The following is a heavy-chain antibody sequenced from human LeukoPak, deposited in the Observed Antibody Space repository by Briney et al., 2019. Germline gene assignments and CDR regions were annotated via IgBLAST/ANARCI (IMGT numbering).Heavy chain of an antibody. CDR2: ISYTGSA. D-gene: IGHD3-10*01. V-gene: IGHV4-39*01. J-gene: IGHJ6*03. CDR1: GGSISTSIYF. CDR3: ARVYGSGSYYNGYYYYYMDV. Sequence: SETLSLTCSVSGGSISTSIYFWGWIRQPPGKGLEYVGSISYTGSAYYNPSLKSRVTISIDTSKNQFSLKLSSVTAADTAVYYCARVYGSGSYYNGYYYYYMDVWGKGTTVTISS.